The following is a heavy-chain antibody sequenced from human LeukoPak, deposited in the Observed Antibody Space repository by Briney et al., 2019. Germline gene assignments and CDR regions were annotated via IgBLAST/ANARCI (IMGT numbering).Heavy chain of an antibody. CDR1: GYTFTSYG. J-gene: IGHJ4*02. V-gene: IGHV1-18*01. D-gene: IGHD6-19*01. CDR2: ISAYNGNT. CDR3: ARDSLGRGAVAVY. Sequence: GASVKVSCKASGYTFTSYGISWVRQAPGQGLEWMGWISAYNGNTNYAQKLQGRVTMTTDTSTSTAYRELRSLRSDDTAVYYCARDSLGRGAVAVYWGQGTLVTVSS.